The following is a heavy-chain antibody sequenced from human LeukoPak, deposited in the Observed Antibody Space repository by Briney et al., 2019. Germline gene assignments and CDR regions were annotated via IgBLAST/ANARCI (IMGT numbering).Heavy chain of an antibody. Sequence: GGSLRLSCAASGFTFSSYWMSWVRQAPGKGLEWVANIKQDGSEKYYVDSVKGRFTISRDNAKNSLYLQMNSLRAEDTAVYYCARDECSGGSCYYYYYYSMDVWGKGTTVTVSS. CDR1: GFTFSSYW. V-gene: IGHV3-7*03. CDR3: ARDECSGGSCYYYYYYSMDV. CDR2: IKQDGSEK. D-gene: IGHD2-15*01. J-gene: IGHJ6*04.